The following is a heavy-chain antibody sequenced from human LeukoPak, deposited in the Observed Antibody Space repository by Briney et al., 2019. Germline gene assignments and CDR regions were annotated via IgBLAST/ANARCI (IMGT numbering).Heavy chain of an antibody. CDR2: ISAYNGNT. V-gene: IGHV1-18*04. J-gene: IGHJ6*02. CDR3: ARLSGIAVAGLFGMDV. Sequence: ASVKVSCKASGYTFTGYYMHWVRQAPGQGLEWMGWISAYNGNTNYAQKLQGRVTMTTDTSTSTACMELRSLRSDDTAVYYCARLSGIAVAGLFGMDVWGQGTTVTVSS. D-gene: IGHD6-19*01. CDR1: GYTFTGYY.